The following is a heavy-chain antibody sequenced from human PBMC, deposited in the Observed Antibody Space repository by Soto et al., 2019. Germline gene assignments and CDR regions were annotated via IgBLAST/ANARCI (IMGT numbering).Heavy chain of an antibody. CDR3: ARSPRVRGGKASRGC. V-gene: IGHV3-33*01. CDR2: IYYDGSKK. D-gene: IGHD3-10*01. CDR1: GFTFDNFG. Sequence: QVQLVESGGGVVQPGRSLRLSCAASGFTFDNFGMHWVRQAPGKGLEGVSVIYYDGSKKYYADSVRGRFTISRDNSKNMLYLQMDSLRAEDTATYYCARSPRVRGGKASRGCWGQGTLVTVSS. J-gene: IGHJ4*02.